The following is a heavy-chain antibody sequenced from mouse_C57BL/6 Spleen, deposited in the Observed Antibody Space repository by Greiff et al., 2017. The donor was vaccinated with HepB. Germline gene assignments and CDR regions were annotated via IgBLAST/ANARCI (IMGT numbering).Heavy chain of an antibody. J-gene: IGHJ2*01. Sequence: VQLQESGAELVRPGTSVKMSCKASGYTFTNYWIGWAKQRPGHGLEWIGDIYPGGGYTNYNEKFKGKATLTADKSSSTAYMQFSSLTSEDSAIYYCARYGNYGWRYFDYWGQGTTLTVSS. D-gene: IGHD2-1*01. V-gene: IGHV1-63*01. CDR1: GYTFTNYW. CDR3: ARYGNYGWRYFDY. CDR2: IYPGGGYT.